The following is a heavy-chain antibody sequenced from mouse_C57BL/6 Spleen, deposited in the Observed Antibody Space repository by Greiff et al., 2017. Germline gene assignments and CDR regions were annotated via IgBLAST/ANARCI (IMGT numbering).Heavy chain of an antibody. CDR2: INPNNGGT. CDR1: GYTFTDYN. D-gene: IGHD1-1*01. V-gene: IGHV1-18*01. Sequence: VQLQQSGPELVKPGASVKIPCKASGYTFTDYNMDWVKQSHGKSLEWIGDINPNNGGTIYNQKFKGKATLTVDKSSSTAYMELRSLTSEDTAVYYCARRDYYGSRHFDYWGQGTTLTVSS. J-gene: IGHJ2*01. CDR3: ARRDYYGSRHFDY.